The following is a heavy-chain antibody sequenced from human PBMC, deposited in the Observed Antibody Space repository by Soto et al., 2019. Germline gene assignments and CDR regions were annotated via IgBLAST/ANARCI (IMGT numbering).Heavy chain of an antibody. CDR3: AKDPRSVGYCSGGSCKGTNDY. CDR2: ISGSGGST. Sequence: PGGSLRLSCAASGFTFSSYAMSWVRQAPGKGLEWVSAISGSGGSTYYADSVKGRFTISRDNSKNTLYPQMNSLRAEDTAVYYCAKDPRSVGYCSGGSCKGTNDYWGQGTLVTVSS. D-gene: IGHD2-15*01. CDR1: GFTFSSYA. V-gene: IGHV3-23*01. J-gene: IGHJ4*02.